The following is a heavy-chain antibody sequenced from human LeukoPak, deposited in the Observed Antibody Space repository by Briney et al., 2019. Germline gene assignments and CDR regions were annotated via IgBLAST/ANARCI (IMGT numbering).Heavy chain of an antibody. Sequence: GESLKISCKGSGYSFTSYWIGWVRQMPGKGLEWMGIIYPGDSDTRYSPSFQGQVTISADKSISTAYLQWSSLKASDTAMYYCARLGGWEYCSSTSCYNWFDPWGQGTLVTVSS. V-gene: IGHV5-51*01. J-gene: IGHJ5*02. CDR2: IYPGDSDT. CDR1: GYSFTSYW. D-gene: IGHD2-2*01. CDR3: ARLGGWEYCSSTSCYNWFDP.